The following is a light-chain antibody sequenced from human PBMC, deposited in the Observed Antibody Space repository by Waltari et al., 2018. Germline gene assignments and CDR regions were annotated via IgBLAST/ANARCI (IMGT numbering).Light chain of an antibody. CDR3: SSQTLDGVVL. V-gene: IGLV2-14*03. Sequence: QSALTQPASVSGSPGQSNTISCSGIGRGLGSSVFASWFQLHPGKATQVIIYDVTTRHAGVSDRYSASKSDEAASLTISGRQPEDEGDYYCSSQTLDGVVLFGGGPKLTVL. CDR2: DVT. J-gene: IGLJ2*01. CDR1: GRGLGSSVF.